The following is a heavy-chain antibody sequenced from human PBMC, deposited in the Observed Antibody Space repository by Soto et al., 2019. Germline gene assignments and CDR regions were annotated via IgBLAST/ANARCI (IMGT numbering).Heavy chain of an antibody. Sequence: PSETLSLTCTVSGGSISSSRYYWGWIRQPPGKGLEWIGSIYYSGSTYYNPSLKSRVTISVDTSKNQFSLKLSSVTAADTAVYYCARWCGGDCYALYYFDYWGQGTLVTVSS. D-gene: IGHD2-21*02. CDR2: IYYSGST. J-gene: IGHJ4*02. CDR1: GGSISSSRYY. CDR3: ARWCGGDCYALYYFDY. V-gene: IGHV4-39*01.